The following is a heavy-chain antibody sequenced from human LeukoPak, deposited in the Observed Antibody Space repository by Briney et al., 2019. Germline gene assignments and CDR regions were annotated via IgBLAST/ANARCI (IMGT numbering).Heavy chain of an antibody. CDR1: GGTFSSYA. V-gene: IGHV1-69*13. CDR3: AREESYYFDY. CDR2: IIPIFGTA. Sequence: ASVKVSCKASGGTFSSYAISWVRQAPGQGLEWMGGIIPIFGTANYAQKFQGRVTITADGSTSTAYMELSSLRSEDTAVYYCAREESYYFDYWGQGTLVTVSS. D-gene: IGHD1-26*01. J-gene: IGHJ4*02.